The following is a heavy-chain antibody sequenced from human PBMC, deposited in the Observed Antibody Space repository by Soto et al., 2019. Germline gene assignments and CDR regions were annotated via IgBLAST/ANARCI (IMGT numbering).Heavy chain of an antibody. CDR3: ATIEYGDYILGAFDI. D-gene: IGHD4-17*01. CDR2: IYPGDSDT. V-gene: IGHV5-51*01. Sequence: GESLKISCKGSGYSFTSYCIGWVRQMPGKGLEWMGIIYPGDSDTRYSPSFQGQVTISADKSISTAYLQWSSLKASDTAMYYCATIEYGDYILGAFDIWGQGTMVTVSS. CDR1: GYSFTSYC. J-gene: IGHJ3*02.